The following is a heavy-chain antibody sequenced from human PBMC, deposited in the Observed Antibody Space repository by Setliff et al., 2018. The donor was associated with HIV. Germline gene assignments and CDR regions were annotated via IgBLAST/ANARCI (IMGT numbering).Heavy chain of an antibody. V-gene: IGHV4-31*03. CDR3: ARASRWGSIPFDY. CDR1: GGSISTGGYY. CDR2: IYNSGGT. D-gene: IGHD2-21*01. Sequence: SETLSITCTVSGGSISTGGYYWSWIRQHPGKGLEWIGYIYNSGGTYYNPSLKSRITMSIDTSKNQFSLKLTSVTASDTAVYFCARASRWGSIPFDYWGQGTLVTVSS. J-gene: IGHJ4*02.